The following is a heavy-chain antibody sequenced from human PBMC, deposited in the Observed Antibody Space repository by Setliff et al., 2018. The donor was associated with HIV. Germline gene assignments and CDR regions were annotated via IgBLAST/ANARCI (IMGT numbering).Heavy chain of an antibody. V-gene: IGHV4-34*01. Sequence: PSETLSLTCAVYGGSFSGYYWSWIRQPPGKGLEWIGEIFHNGTIKYNPSLKSRVALSIDTSKSQFSLKLSSVTVADTAVYYCARGQHSSTWGALFDYWGQGTLVTVSS. J-gene: IGHJ4*02. D-gene: IGHD6-13*01. CDR3: ARGQHSSTWGALFDY. CDR2: IFHNGTI. CDR1: GGSFSGYY.